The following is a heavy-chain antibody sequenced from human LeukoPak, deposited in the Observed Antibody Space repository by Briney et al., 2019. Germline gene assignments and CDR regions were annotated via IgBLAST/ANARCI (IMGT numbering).Heavy chain of an antibody. Sequence: SETLSLTCTVSGGSISSSSYYWGWIRQPPGKGLEWIGSIYYSGSTYYNPSLKSRVTISVDTSKNQFSLKLSSVTAADTAVYYCARLPRGSSSWYDYYYYMDVWGKGTTVTVSS. CDR1: GGSISSSSYY. J-gene: IGHJ6*03. V-gene: IGHV4-39*01. D-gene: IGHD6-13*01. CDR3: ARLPRGSSSWYDYYYYMDV. CDR2: IYYSGST.